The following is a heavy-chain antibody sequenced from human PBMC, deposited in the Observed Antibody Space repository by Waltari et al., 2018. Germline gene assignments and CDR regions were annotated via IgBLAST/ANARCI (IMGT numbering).Heavy chain of an antibody. Sequence: VQLQQRCPGLLKPSETLSLTSAVYVGSFSGYDWSWIRQPPGKGLEWIGEISPSGSTNYNPSLKRRVTISVDTSKNQFSLKLSSVTAADTAVYYCARGRSGYKSFDYWGQGTLVTVSS. J-gene: IGHJ4*02. CDR3: ARGRSGYKSFDY. D-gene: IGHD5-12*01. CDR2: ISPSGST. V-gene: IGHV4-34*01. CDR1: VGSFSGYD.